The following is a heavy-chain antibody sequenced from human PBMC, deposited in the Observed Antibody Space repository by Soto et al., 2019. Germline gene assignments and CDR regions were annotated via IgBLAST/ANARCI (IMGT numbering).Heavy chain of an antibody. CDR2: ISAYNGNT. CDR3: ARMVVVVPANLNYYYYMDV. J-gene: IGHJ6*03. D-gene: IGHD2-2*01. CDR1: GYTFTSYG. V-gene: IGHV1-18*01. Sequence: ASVKVSCKASGYTFTSYGISWVRQAPGQGLEWMGWISAYNGNTNYAQKLQGRVTMTTDTSTSTAYMELRSLRSDDTAVYYCARMVVVVPANLNYYYYMDVWGKGTTVTVSS.